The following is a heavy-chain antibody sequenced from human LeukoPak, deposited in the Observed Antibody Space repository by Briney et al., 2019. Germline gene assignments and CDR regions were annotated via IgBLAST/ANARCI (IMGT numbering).Heavy chain of an antibody. J-gene: IGHJ4*02. D-gene: IGHD4-17*01. CDR2: ISASGGNT. Sequence: GGSLRLSCAASVFTFRRYAMTWVRDAPGGGLDWVSIISASGGNTDYADSVKGGFTTSKDNHKSTLYLQITSLRAEDTVVYYSAKSYGMTTVTYLIHYWGQGTLVTVSS. V-gene: IGHV3-23*01. CDR3: AKSYGMTTVTYLIHY. CDR1: VFTFRRYA.